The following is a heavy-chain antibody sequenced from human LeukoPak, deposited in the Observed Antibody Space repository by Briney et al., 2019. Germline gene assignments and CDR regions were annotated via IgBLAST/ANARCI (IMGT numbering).Heavy chain of an antibody. CDR2: ISAYNGNT. V-gene: IGHV1-18*01. CDR1: GYIFTSYG. D-gene: IGHD1-26*01. Sequence: GASVKVSCKASGYIFTSYGISWVRQAPGQGLEWMGWISAYNGNTNYAQKLQGRVTMTTDTSTSTAYMELRSRRSDDTAVYYCARDGRRIVGALFDYWGQGTLVTVSS. J-gene: IGHJ4*02. CDR3: ARDGRRIVGALFDY.